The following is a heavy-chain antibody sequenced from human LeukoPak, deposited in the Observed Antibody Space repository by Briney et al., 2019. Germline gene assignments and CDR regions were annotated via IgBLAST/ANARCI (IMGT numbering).Heavy chain of an antibody. CDR1: GDSVTGYY. D-gene: IGHD2-15*01. CDR3: VIGVGWQPDY. J-gene: IGHJ4*02. Sequence: SETLSLTCTVFGDSVTGYYLNWVRQPPGKGLEWIGHIYKIGTTNYNPSLKSRLTISADTSKDQFSLKLRSVTAADTAVYYCVIGVGWQPDYWGQGALVAVSS. CDR2: IYKIGTT. V-gene: IGHV4-59*02.